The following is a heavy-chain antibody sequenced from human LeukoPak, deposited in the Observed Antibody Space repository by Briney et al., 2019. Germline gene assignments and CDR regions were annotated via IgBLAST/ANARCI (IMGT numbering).Heavy chain of an antibody. CDR1: GGSISSRSYH. D-gene: IGHD1-26*01. V-gene: IGHV4-61*02. Sequence: SQTLSLTCTVSGGSISSRSYHWSWIRQPAGKGLEWIGRIYTSGSTNYNPSLKSRVTISVDTSKNQFSLKLSSVTAADTAVYYCARDLRDADSGSYVWFDPWGQGTLVTVSS. CDR2: IYTSGST. CDR3: ARDLRDADSGSYVWFDP. J-gene: IGHJ5*02.